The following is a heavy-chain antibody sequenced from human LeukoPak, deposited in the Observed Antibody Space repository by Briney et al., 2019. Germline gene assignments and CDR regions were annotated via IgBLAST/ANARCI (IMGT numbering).Heavy chain of an antibody. Sequence: GESLKISCKGSGYSFTTYWIGWVRQMPGKGLEWMGIIYPGDSDTRYSPSFQGQVTISADKSICTAYLQWSSLKASDTAMYYCARAGYSSGWYSNKGNWFDPWGQGTLVTVSS. CDR1: GYSFTTYW. CDR2: IYPGDSDT. V-gene: IGHV5-51*01. CDR3: ARAGYSSGWYSNKGNWFDP. D-gene: IGHD6-19*01. J-gene: IGHJ5*02.